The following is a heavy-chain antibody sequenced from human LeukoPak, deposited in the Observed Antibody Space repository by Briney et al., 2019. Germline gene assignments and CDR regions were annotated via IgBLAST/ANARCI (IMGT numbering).Heavy chain of an antibody. CDR3: ANLAVAGMDY. CDR2: INHSGST. J-gene: IGHJ4*02. Sequence: SETLSLTCTVSGDSIRSSDYYWSWIRQPPGKGLEWIGEINHSGSTNYNPSPKSRVTISVDTSKNQFSLKLSSVTAADTAVYYCANLAVAGMDYWGQGTLVTVSS. D-gene: IGHD6-19*01. V-gene: IGHV4-39*07. CDR1: GDSIRSSDYY.